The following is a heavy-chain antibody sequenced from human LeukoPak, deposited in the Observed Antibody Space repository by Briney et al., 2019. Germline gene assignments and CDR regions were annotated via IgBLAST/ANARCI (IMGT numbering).Heavy chain of an antibody. J-gene: IGHJ3*02. CDR3: ARNDRDAFDI. CDR2: IYYSGST. CDR1: GGSISSYY. Sequence: SETLSLTCTVSGGSISSYYWSWIRQPPGKGLEWIGYIYYSGSTNYNPSLKSRVTISVDTSKNQFSLKLSSVTAADTAVCYCARNDRDAFDIWGQGTMVTVSS. V-gene: IGHV4-59*01.